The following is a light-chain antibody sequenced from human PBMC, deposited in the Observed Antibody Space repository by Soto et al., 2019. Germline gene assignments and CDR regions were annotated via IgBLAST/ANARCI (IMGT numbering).Light chain of an antibody. J-gene: IGKJ5*01. CDR1: QAISNF. CDR2: AAS. CDR3: QHDNTYPIT. Sequence: DIQMTQSPSSLSASVGDRVTITCRASQAISNFVAWFQQKPGKAPKSLIYAASSLRSGVPSKFSGSGSGTDFTLTINNLQPEDFATYYCQHDNTYPITFGQGTRLEI. V-gene: IGKV1-16*02.